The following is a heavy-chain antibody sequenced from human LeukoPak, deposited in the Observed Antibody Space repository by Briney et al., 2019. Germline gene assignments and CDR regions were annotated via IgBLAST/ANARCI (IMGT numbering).Heavy chain of an antibody. Sequence: PGGSLRLSCAASGFTFSSYSMKWVRQAPGKGLEWVSAISGSGGSTYYADSVKGRFTISRDNSKNTLYLQMNSLRAEDTAVYYCARDRGRFLGGNDYWGQGTLVTVSS. D-gene: IGHD3-16*01. CDR2: ISGSGGST. CDR1: GFTFSSYS. V-gene: IGHV3-23*01. CDR3: ARDRGRFLGGNDY. J-gene: IGHJ4*02.